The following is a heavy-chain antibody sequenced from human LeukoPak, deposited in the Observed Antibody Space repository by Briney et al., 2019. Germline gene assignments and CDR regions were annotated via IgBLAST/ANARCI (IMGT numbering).Heavy chain of an antibody. CDR2: IYYSGST. D-gene: IGHD2-2*01. V-gene: IGHV4-59*08. CDR3: ARQGADTVVVPAAHDAFDI. Sequence: SETLSLTCTVSGGSLSSYYWSWIRQPPGKRLEWIGYIYYSGSTNYNPSLKSRVTISVDTSKNQFSLKLSSVTAADTAVYYCARQGADTVVVPAAHDAFDIWGQGTMVTVSS. J-gene: IGHJ3*02. CDR1: GGSLSSYY.